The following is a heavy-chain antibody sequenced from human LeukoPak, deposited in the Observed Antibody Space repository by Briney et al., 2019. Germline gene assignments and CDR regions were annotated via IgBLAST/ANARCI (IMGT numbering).Heavy chain of an antibody. V-gene: IGHV1-2*02. Sequence: VASVKVSCKASGYTFTSYGISWVRQAPGQGLERMGWINPNSGGTNYAQKFQGRVTMTRDTSISTAYMELSRLRSDDTAVYYCAREGEYSSGWYNWFDPWGQGTLVTVSS. CDR1: GYTFTSYG. J-gene: IGHJ5*02. D-gene: IGHD6-19*01. CDR2: INPNSGGT. CDR3: AREGEYSSGWYNWFDP.